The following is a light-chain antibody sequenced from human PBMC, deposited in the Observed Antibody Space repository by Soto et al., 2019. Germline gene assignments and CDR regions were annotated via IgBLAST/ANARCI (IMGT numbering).Light chain of an antibody. V-gene: IGKV3-20*01. J-gene: IGKJ1*01. CDR3: QLFGSSRP. CDR2: GAS. CDR1: QSVSSN. Sequence: EIVLTQSPATLSLSPGERATLSCRASQSVSSNLAWYQQKPGQAPRLLIYGASTRATGIPARFSGSGSGTDFTLTISRLEPEDFAVYYCQLFGSSRPFGQGTKVDIK.